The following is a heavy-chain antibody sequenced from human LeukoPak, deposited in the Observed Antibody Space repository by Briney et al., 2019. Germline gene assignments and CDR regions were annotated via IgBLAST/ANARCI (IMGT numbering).Heavy chain of an antibody. Sequence: ASVSVSCTASGYTFTGYYMHWVRQAPGQGLEWMGWINPNSGGTNYAQKFQGRVTMTRDTSISTAYMELSRLRSDDTAVYYCXXXXXXXXXDVYYYYGMDVWGQGTTVTVSS. V-gene: IGHV1-2*02. CDR2: INPNSGGT. J-gene: IGHJ6*02. CDR3: XXXXXXXXXDVYYYYGMDV. CDR1: GYTFTGYY.